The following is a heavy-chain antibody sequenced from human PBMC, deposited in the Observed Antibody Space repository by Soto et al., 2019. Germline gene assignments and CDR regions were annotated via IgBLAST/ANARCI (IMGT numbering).Heavy chain of an antibody. CDR2: INPSGGST. Sequence: APVKVSCKASGYTFTTYYLHWVRQAPGQGLEWMGIINPSGGSTNYAQRFQGRVTMTSDTSTSTVYMELSSLRADGTAVYYCARVVVPTTATTSNWFDPWGQGTLVTVSS. V-gene: IGHV1-46*01. J-gene: IGHJ5*02. CDR1: GYTFTTYY. D-gene: IGHD4-17*01. CDR3: ARVVVPTTATTSNWFDP.